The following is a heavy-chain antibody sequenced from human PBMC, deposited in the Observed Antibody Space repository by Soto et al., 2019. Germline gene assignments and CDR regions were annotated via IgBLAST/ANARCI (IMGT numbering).Heavy chain of an antibody. CDR3: ARSMAFDV. Sequence: PGGSLRLSCAASGFTFSSYAMSWVRQAPGKGLEWVSAISGSGGSTYYADSVKGRFTISRDNYKNTLYLQMNSLRAEETAAYYCARSMAFDVWGQGTMVTVSS. D-gene: IGHD2-2*01. CDR1: GFTFSSYA. V-gene: IGHV3-23*01. J-gene: IGHJ3*01. CDR2: ISGSGGST.